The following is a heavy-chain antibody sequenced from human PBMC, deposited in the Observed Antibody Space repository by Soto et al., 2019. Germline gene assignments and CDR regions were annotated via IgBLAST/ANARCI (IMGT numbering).Heavy chain of an antibody. CDR3: AREFYSGYCDY. CDR2: IYYSGST. J-gene: IGHJ4*02. V-gene: IGHV4-31*03. CDR1: GGSISSGGYY. D-gene: IGHD1-26*01. Sequence: SETLSLTCTVSGGSISSGGYYWSWIRQHPGKGLEWIGYIYYSGSTYYNPSLKSRVTISVDTSKNQFSLKLSSVTAADTAVYYCAREFYSGYCDYWGQGTLVTVSS.